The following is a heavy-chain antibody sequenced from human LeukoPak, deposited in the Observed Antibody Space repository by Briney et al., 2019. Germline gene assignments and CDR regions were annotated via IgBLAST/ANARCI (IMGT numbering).Heavy chain of an antibody. V-gene: IGHV4-59*01. CDR2: IYYSEST. Sequence: SETLSLTCTVSGGSISSYYWSWIRQPPGKGLEWIGYIYYSESTNYNPSLKSRVTISVDTSKNQFSLKLSSVTAADTAVYYCACLNGDYTFDYWGQGTLVTVSS. D-gene: IGHD4-17*01. J-gene: IGHJ4*02. CDR3: ACLNGDYTFDY. CDR1: GGSISSYY.